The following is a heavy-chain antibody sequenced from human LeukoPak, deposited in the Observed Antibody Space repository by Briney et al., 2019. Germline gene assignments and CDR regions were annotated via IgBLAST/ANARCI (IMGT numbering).Heavy chain of an antibody. D-gene: IGHD3-10*01. CDR3: TTDLGITMVRGVIGDAFDI. CDR2: IKSKIDGGTT. V-gene: IGHV3-15*01. CDR1: RFTFSNAW. Sequence: RGSLRLSCAASRFTFSNAWMTWVRQAPGKGLEWVGRIKSKIDGGTTDYAAPVKGRFTISRDDSQNTLYLQMNSLKTEDTAVYYCTTDLGITMVRGVIGDAFDIWGQGTMVTVSS. J-gene: IGHJ3*02.